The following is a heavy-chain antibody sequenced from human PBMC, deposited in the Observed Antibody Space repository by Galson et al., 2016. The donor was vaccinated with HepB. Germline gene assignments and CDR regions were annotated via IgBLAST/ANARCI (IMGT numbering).Heavy chain of an antibody. CDR1: GFTFSNYV. Sequence: SLRLSCAATGFTFSNYVMSWVRQAPGKGLEWVSAISGSGASTYYADSVKGRFIISRDNSKNTLYLQMNSLRAEDTAVYYCAKDGFGRLRFLEWLLPYFDYWGQGTLVTVSS. V-gene: IGHV3-23*01. CDR2: ISGSGAST. J-gene: IGHJ4*02. D-gene: IGHD3-3*01. CDR3: AKDGFGRLRFLEWLLPYFDY.